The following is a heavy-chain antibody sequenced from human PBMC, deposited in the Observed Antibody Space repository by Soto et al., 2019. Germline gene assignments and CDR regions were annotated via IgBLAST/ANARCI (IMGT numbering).Heavy chain of an antibody. CDR1: GASIRSNDW. D-gene: IGHD2-21*02. Sequence: QVQLQESGPGLVKPSETLSLICTVSGASIRSNDWWTWVRQPPGKGLEWIGEVSHSGSSNYNPAFKRPLTITVAKSKTQFSLDLKSVPAPDTAVYYCARRHKTPSGHPTMIIVVTLDYWGQGAGVAVSS. V-gene: IGHV4-4*02. CDR2: VSHSGSS. J-gene: IGHJ4*02. CDR3: ARRHKTPSGHPTMIIVVTLDY.